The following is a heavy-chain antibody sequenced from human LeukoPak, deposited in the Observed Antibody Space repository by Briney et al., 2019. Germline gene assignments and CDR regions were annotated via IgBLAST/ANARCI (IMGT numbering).Heavy chain of an antibody. V-gene: IGHV4-59*01. D-gene: IGHD5-18*01. J-gene: IGHJ3*02. CDR1: GGSIRIYY. CDR3: ARGIRGVDTAMNDAFDI. Sequence: PSETLSLTCSVSGGSIRIYYWSWIRQPPGKGLEWIGYIYNSGSTNYNPSLKSRVTISVDTSKNQFSLKLSSVTAADTAVYYCARGIRGVDTAMNDAFDIWGQGTMVTVSS. CDR2: IYNSGST.